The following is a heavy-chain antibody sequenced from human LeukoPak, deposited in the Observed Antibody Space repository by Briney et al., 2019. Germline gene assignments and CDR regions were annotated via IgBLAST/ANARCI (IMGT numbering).Heavy chain of an antibody. J-gene: IGHJ5*02. CDR2: INPNSGGT. CDR1: GYTFTGHY. V-gene: IGHV1-2*02. D-gene: IGHD4-17*01. Sequence: ASVKVSCKASGYTFTGHYMHWVRQAPGQGLEWMGWINPNSGGTNFAQRFQGRVTMTRDSSISTTYVELSRLRSDDTAVYYCAREIGRDYGDYGGWFDPWGQGTLVTVSS. CDR3: AREIGRDYGDYGGWFDP.